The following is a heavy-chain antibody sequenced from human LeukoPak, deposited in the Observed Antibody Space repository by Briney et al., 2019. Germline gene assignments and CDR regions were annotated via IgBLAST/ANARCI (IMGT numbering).Heavy chain of an antibody. J-gene: IGHJ4*02. Sequence: SGGSLRLSCAASGFTFSSVWMSWVRQAPGKGLEWVTVISYDGSNQYYPDSVKGRFTVSRDNSKSTLYLQMNTLRPEDTALYYCVRSGFDYWGQGALVTVSS. CDR1: GFTFSSVW. CDR3: VRSGFDY. CDR2: ISYDGSNQ. V-gene: IGHV3-30-3*01.